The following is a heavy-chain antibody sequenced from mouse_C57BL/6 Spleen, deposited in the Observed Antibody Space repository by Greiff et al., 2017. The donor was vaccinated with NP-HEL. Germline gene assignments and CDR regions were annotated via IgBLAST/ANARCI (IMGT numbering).Heavy chain of an antibody. Sequence: VQLQQSGAELVRPGASVTLSCKASGYTFTDYEMHWVKQTPVHGLEWIGAIDPETGGTAYNQKFKGKAILTADKSSSTAYMELRSLTSEDSAVYYCTPYYSNLLDYWGQGTTLTVSS. D-gene: IGHD2-5*01. CDR3: TPYYSNLLDY. J-gene: IGHJ2*01. V-gene: IGHV1-15*01. CDR1: GYTFTDYE. CDR2: IDPETGGT.